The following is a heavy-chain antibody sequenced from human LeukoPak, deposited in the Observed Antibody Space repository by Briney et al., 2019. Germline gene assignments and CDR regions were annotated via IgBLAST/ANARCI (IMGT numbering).Heavy chain of an antibody. CDR3: ARDTLGSSGYYIY. V-gene: IGHV3-7*01. CDR2: IKQDGSEK. Sequence: GGSLRLSCAASGFTFSSYWMSWVRQAPGKGLEWVANIKQDGSEKYYVDSVKGRFTISRDNAKNSLYLQMNSLRAEDTAVNYCARDTLGSSGYYIYWGQGTLVTVSS. J-gene: IGHJ4*02. CDR1: GFTFSSYW. D-gene: IGHD3-3*01.